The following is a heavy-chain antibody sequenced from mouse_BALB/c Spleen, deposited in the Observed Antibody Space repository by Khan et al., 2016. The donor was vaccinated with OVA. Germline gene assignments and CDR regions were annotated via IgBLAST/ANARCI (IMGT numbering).Heavy chain of an antibody. Sequence: QIQLVQSGAELVRPGFSVKISCKASGYTFSGSWINWVKPRPAQGLEWIGQIYPGDGDTNYNGQCKGKATLTADKSSRTAYMQLSSLTSEDSADYFCTRCCGSRFAYWGQETRITGTA. J-gene: IGHJ3*01. D-gene: IGHD1-1*02. CDR3: TRCCGSRFAY. CDR1: GYTFSGSW. CDR2: IYPGDGDT. V-gene: IGHV1-80*01.